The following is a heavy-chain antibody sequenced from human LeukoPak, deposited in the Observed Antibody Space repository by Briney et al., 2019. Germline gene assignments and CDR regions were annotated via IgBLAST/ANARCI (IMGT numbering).Heavy chain of an antibody. CDR1: GYTFTGYY. V-gene: IGHV1-2*02. J-gene: IGHJ4*02. CDR3: ARDFIRVGIAVATYTDY. CDR2: INPNSGGT. D-gene: IGHD6-19*01. Sequence: ASVKVSCKASGYTFTGYYMHWVRQAPGQGLEWMGWINPNSGGTNYAQKFQGRVTMTRDTSISTAYMELSRLRSDDTAVYYCARDFIRVGIAVATYTDYWGQGTLVTVSS.